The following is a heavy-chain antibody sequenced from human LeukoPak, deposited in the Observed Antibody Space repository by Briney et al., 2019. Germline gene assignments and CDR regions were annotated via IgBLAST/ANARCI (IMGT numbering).Heavy chain of an antibody. CDR2: IYTSGST. V-gene: IGHV4-61*02. D-gene: IGHD1-26*01. J-gene: IGHJ4*02. CDR1: GGSISSGSYY. Sequence: NPSETLSLTCTVSGGSISSGSYYWSWIRQPAGKGLEWIGRIYTSGSTNYNPSLKSRVTISVDTSKNQFSLKLSSVTAADTAVYYCARVVGAIRVFDYWGQGTLVTVSS. CDR3: ARVVGAIRVFDY.